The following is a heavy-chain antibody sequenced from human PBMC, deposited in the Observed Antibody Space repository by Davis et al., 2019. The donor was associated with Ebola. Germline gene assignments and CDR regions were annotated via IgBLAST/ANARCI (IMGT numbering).Heavy chain of an antibody. CDR2: ISSSSSTI. CDR3: ARQLEVPAAINYGMDV. J-gene: IGHJ6*02. D-gene: IGHD2-2*01. Sequence: GESLKISCAASGFTLSSYSMNWVRQAPGKGLEWVSYISSSSSTIYYADSVKGRFTISRDNAKNSLYLQMNSLKASDTAMYYCARQLEVPAAINYGMDVWSQGTTVTVSS. CDR1: GFTLSSYS. V-gene: IGHV3-48*01.